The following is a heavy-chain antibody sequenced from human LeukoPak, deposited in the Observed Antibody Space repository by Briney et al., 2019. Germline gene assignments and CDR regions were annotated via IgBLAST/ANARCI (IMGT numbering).Heavy chain of an antibody. J-gene: IGHJ4*02. CDR3: ARAPYYYDSSGYYYYFDY. V-gene: IGHV3-53*01. CDR2: IYSGGST. D-gene: IGHD3-22*01. CDR1: GFTVSSNY. Sequence: GGSLRLSCAASGFTVSSNYMSWVRQAPGKGLEWVSVIYSGGSTYYADSVKGRFTISRDNSKNTLYLQMNSLGAEDTAVYYCARAPYYYDSSGYYYYFDYWGQGTLVTVSS.